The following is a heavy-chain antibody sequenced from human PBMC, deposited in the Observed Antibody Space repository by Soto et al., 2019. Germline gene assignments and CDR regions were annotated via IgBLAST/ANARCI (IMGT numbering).Heavy chain of an antibody. V-gene: IGHV4-30-4*01. CDR2: IYYSGST. J-gene: IGHJ4*02. CDR1: GGSISSGDYY. D-gene: IGHD3-22*01. Sequence: SETLSLTCTVSGGSISSGDYYWSWIRQPPGKGLEWIGYIYYSGSTYYNPSLKSRVTISVDTSKNQFSLKLSSVTAADTAVYYCARCYYDSSGYFFRRPLNWGQGTLVTVSS. CDR3: ARCYYDSSGYFFRRPLN.